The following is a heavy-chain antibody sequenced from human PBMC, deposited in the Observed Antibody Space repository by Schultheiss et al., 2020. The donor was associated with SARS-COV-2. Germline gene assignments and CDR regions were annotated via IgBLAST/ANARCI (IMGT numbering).Heavy chain of an antibody. CDR1: GGSFSGYY. J-gene: IGHJ4*02. CDR3: ARVGAGLVVVTAPFDY. CDR2: INHSGST. D-gene: IGHD2-21*02. V-gene: IGHV4-34*01. Sequence: GSLRLSCAVYGGSFSGYYWSWIRQPPGKGLEWIGEINHSGSTNYNPSLKSRVTISVDTSKNQFSLKLSSVTAADTAVYYCARVGAGLVVVTAPFDYWGQGTLVTVSS.